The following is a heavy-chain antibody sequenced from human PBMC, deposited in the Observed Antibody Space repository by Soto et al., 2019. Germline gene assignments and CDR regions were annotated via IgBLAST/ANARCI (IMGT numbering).Heavy chain of an antibody. V-gene: IGHV4-4*02. CDR1: GGFISRSNW. D-gene: IGHD3-10*01. CDR2: IYHSGSS. Sequence: QVQLQESGPGLVKPSGTLSLTCAVSGGFISRSNWWSWVRQPPGKGLEWIGEIYHSGSSNYNPSLKSRVTISVDKSKNQFYLKLNSVIAADMAVYYCARAPGGSGRGSFDYWGQGALVTVSS. CDR3: ARAPGGSGRGSFDY. J-gene: IGHJ4*02.